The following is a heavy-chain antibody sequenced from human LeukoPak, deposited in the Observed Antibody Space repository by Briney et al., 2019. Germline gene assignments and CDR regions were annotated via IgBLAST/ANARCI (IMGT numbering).Heavy chain of an antibody. CDR3: ARAPAYYYDSSGLN. Sequence: GGSLRLSCAASGFTFSSYIMNWVRQAPGKGLAWVSSISSSSSYIYYADSVKGRFTISRDNAKNSLYLQMNSLRAEDTAVYYCARAPAYYYDSSGLNWGQGTLVTVSS. V-gene: IGHV3-21*01. D-gene: IGHD3-22*01. J-gene: IGHJ4*02. CDR2: ISSSSSYI. CDR1: GFTFSSYI.